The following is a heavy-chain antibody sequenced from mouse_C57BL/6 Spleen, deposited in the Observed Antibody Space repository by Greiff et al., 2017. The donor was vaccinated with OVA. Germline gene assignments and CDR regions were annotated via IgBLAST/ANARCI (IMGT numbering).Heavy chain of an antibody. CDR1: GFTFSSYA. J-gene: IGHJ1*03. CDR2: ISDGGSYT. D-gene: IGHD4-1*01. Sequence: DVMLVESGGGLVKPGGSLKLSCAASGFTFSSYAMSWVRQTPEKRLEWVATISDGGSYTYYPDNVKGRFTISRDNAKNNLYLQMSHLKSEDTAMYYCARANWDWYFDVWGTGTTVTVSS. CDR3: ARANWDWYFDV. V-gene: IGHV5-4*03.